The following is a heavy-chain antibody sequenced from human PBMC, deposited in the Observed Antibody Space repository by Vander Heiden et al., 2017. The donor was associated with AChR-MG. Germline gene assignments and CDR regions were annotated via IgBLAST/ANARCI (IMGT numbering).Heavy chain of an antibody. D-gene: IGHD6-13*01. J-gene: IGHJ4*02. CDR1: GFTFSSYS. V-gene: IGHV3-48*01. CDR2: ISSSSSTI. Sequence: EVQLVESGGGLVQPGGSLRLSCAASGFTFSSYSMHWARQAPGKGLEWVSYISSSSSTIYYADSVKGRFTISRDNAKNSLYLQMNSLRAEDTAVYYCARDRSSSWYTKLDYFDYWGQGTLVTVSS. CDR3: ARDRSSSWYTKLDYFDY.